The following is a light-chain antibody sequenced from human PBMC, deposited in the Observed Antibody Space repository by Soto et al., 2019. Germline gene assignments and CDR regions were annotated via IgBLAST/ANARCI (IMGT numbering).Light chain of an antibody. J-gene: IGKJ1*01. CDR1: QSVSSSY. Sequence: EIVLTQSPGTLSLSPGERATLSCRASQSVSSSYLAWYQQKPGQAPRLLIYGASSRATGNPDRFSDSGSGTDFTLIISRLEPEDFAVYYCQQYGSSPRTFGQGTKV. CDR3: QQYGSSPRT. CDR2: GAS. V-gene: IGKV3-20*01.